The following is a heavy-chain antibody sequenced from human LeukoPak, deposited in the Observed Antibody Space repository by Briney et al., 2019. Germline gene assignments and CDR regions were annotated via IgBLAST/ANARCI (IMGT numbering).Heavy chain of an antibody. CDR1: GNYW. Sequence: HPGGSLRLSCAASGNYWMHWGRQAPGKGLVWVSHINSDGSWTSYADSVKGRFTISKDNAKNTVYLQMNNLRAEDTAVYYCVSFYETYWGRGTLVTVSS. J-gene: IGHJ4*02. D-gene: IGHD2-2*01. V-gene: IGHV3-74*01. CDR3: VSFYETY. CDR2: INSDGSWT.